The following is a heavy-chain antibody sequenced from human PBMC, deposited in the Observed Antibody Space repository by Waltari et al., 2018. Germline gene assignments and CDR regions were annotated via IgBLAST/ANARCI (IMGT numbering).Heavy chain of an antibody. V-gene: IGHV1-3*01. CDR1: GYTFTSYA. CDR2: INAGNGNT. J-gene: IGHJ5*02. Sequence: QVQLVQSGAEVKKPGASVKVSCKASGYTFTSYAMHWVRQAPGQRLEWMGWINAGNGNTKYSQKFQGRVTITRDTSASTAYMELSSLRSEDTAVYYCARDKAVYCSGGSCYAGGIWFDPWGQGTLVTVSS. CDR3: ARDKAVYCSGGSCYAGGIWFDP. D-gene: IGHD2-15*01.